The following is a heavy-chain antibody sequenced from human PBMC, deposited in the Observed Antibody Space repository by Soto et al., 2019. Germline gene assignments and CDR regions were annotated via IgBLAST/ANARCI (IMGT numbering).Heavy chain of an antibody. V-gene: IGHV1-18*01. D-gene: IGHD2-2*01. CDR2: IIAYNGNT. J-gene: IGHJ6*02. Sequence: ASVKVSCKASGYTFTSHGISWVRQAPGQGLEWMGWIIAYNGNTNYAQKLQGRVTMTTDTSTSTAYMELRSLRSDDTAVYYCARVRVTGYCSSTSCMYYYYYGMDVWGQGTTVTVSS. CDR1: GYTFTSHG. CDR3: ARVRVTGYCSSTSCMYYYYYGMDV.